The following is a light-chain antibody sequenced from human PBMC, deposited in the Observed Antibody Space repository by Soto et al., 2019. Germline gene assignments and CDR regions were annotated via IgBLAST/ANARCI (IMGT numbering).Light chain of an antibody. CDR3: QQRGNWPPVFT. Sequence: IVLTQSPATVSLSPGERATLSCRASQSVSSYLAWNQRKPGQAPRLLIYDASNRATGIPARFSGSGSGTDFTLTISSLEPEDFAVYYCQQRGNWPPVFTFGPGTKVDI. CDR2: DAS. J-gene: IGKJ3*01. CDR1: QSVSSY. V-gene: IGKV3-11*01.